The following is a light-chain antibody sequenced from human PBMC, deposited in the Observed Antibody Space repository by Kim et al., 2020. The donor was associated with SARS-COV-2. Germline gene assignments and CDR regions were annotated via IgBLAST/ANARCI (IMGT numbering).Light chain of an antibody. V-gene: IGLV2-8*01. Sequence: SVTISCTGTSSDIGRFNYVSWYQQHPGKAPKLIIYEVSEWPSGVPDRFSGSKSGNTASLTISGLQADDEADYYCSSYAGNNIYVFGTGTKVTVL. CDR3: SSYAGNNIYV. CDR2: EVS. J-gene: IGLJ1*01. CDR1: SSDIGRFNY.